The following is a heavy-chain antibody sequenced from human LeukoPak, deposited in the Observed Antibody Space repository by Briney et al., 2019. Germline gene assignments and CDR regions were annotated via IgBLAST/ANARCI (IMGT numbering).Heavy chain of an antibody. D-gene: IGHD3-22*01. CDR1: GFTFSSYS. J-gene: IGHJ3*02. Sequence: PGGSLRLSCAASGFTFSSYSMNWVRQAPGKGLEWVSYISSSSSTIYYADSVKGRFTISRDNAKNSLYLQMNSLRAEDTAVYYCARAYDSSGYGPRAFDIWGQGTMVTVSS. CDR2: ISSSSSTI. CDR3: ARAYDSSGYGPRAFDI. V-gene: IGHV3-48*01.